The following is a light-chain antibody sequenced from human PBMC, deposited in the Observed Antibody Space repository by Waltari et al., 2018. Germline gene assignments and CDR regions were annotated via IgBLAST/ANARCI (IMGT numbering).Light chain of an antibody. Sequence: DVVMTQSPLSLPVTLGQPASISCKSSQSLVHSDGNTYLQWFQQRPGQSPRRLIYKVSSRDSRVPDRFSGSGSGTDFTLKISRVEAEDVGVYYCMQGTHWPYTFGQGTKLDIK. CDR3: MQGTHWPYT. J-gene: IGKJ2*01. V-gene: IGKV2-30*02. CDR2: KVS. CDR1: QSLVHSDGNTY.